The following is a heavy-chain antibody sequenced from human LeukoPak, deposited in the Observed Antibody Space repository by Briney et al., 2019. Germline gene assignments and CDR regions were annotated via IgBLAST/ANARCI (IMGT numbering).Heavy chain of an antibody. D-gene: IGHD1-26*01. V-gene: IGHV3-21*01. CDR2: ISSSSSYI. J-gene: IGHJ5*02. CDR1: GFTFSSYS. CDR3: ARDGVVGATSMGWFDP. Sequence: GGSLGLSCAASGFTFSSYSMNWVRQAPGKGLEWVSSISSSSSYIYYADSVKGRFTISRDNAKNSLYLQMNSLRAEDTAVYYCARDGVVGATSMGWFDPWGQGTLVTVSS.